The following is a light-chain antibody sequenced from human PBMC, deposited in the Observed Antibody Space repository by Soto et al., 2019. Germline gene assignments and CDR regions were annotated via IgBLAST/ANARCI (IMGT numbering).Light chain of an antibody. J-gene: IGKJ4*01. Sequence: EIVMTQSPGTLSLSPGDTAPLSCRASQSLGSDLAWYQQKPGQAPRLLIFGASARPTGIPARISGSGSGTEFTLTISSLRSEEFAVYYCQQYNNWPLTVGGGTKVDIK. CDR1: QSLGSD. CDR2: GAS. V-gene: IGKV3-15*01. CDR3: QQYNNWPLT.